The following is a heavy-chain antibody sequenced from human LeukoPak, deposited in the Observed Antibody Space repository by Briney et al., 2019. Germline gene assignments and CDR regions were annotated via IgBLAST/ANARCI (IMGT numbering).Heavy chain of an antibody. CDR1: GFTVDSNY. J-gene: IGHJ4*02. CDR2: IYTGGNT. CDR3: VRGDDSGYYDYFDY. V-gene: IGHV3-53*01. D-gene: IGHD3-22*01. Sequence: GGSLRLSCAASGFTVDSNYLSWVRQAPGKGLEWVSTIYTGGNTYYAASVKGRFTISRDFSKNTVFLHMNSLRAEDTAVYYCVRGDDSGYYDYFDYWGQGALVTVSS.